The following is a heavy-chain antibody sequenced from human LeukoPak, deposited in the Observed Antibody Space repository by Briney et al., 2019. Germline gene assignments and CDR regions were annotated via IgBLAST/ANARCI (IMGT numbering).Heavy chain of an antibody. CDR2: VNTDGSST. CDR3: AKPKASSGYYFAFQS. D-gene: IGHD3-22*01. V-gene: IGHV3-74*01. J-gene: IGHJ3*01. Sequence: PGGSLRLSCAASGFTFSDYWMHWVRQAPRKGLVWVSRVNTDGSSTSYADSVKGRFTITRDNSKNTVDLQMNSLRAEDTALYYCAKPKASSGYYFAFQSWGQGTMVTVSS. CDR1: GFTFSDYW.